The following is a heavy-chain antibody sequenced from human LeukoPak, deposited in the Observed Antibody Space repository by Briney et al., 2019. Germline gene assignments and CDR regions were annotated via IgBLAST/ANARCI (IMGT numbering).Heavy chain of an antibody. J-gene: IGHJ1*01. CDR2: IYSGGST. CDR3: TGGVYQH. Sequence: GGSLRLSCAASGLTVNSKYMSWVRQAPGKGLEWVSTIYSGGSTNYADSVKGRFTISRDNSKNTVYLQMNSLRAEDTAVYYCTGGVYQHWGQGTLVTVSS. D-gene: IGHD2-8*01. CDR1: GLTVNSKY. V-gene: IGHV3-53*01.